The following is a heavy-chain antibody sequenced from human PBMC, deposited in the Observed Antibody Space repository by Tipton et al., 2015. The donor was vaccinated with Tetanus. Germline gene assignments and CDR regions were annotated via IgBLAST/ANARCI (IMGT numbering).Heavy chain of an antibody. CDR3: ARDQARGARGWNYFDS. J-gene: IGHJ4*02. D-gene: IGHD6-6*01. CDR1: GGSLSRGGYY. V-gene: IGHV4-31*02. CDR2: IYFSGST. Sequence: LRLSCTVSGGSLSRGGYYWTWIRQNPGKGLEWIGDIYFSGSTYYNPSLKSRVTISVDTSKNQFSLRLNSVTAADPAVYYCARDQARGARGWNYFDSWGQGTLVTVSS.